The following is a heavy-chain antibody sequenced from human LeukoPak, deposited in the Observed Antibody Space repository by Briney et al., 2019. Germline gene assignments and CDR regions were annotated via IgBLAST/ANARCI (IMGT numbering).Heavy chain of an antibody. V-gene: IGHV4-59*01. D-gene: IGHD2-15*01. CDR2: IYYSGST. CDR3: ARDQDTYYGMDV. CDR1: GGSISSYY. J-gene: IGHJ6*02. Sequence: PSETLSLTCTVSGGSISSYYWSWIRQPPGKGLEWIGYIYYSGSTNYNPSLKSRVTISVDTSKNQFSLKVSSVTAADTAVYYCARDQDTYYGMDVWGQGTTVTVSS.